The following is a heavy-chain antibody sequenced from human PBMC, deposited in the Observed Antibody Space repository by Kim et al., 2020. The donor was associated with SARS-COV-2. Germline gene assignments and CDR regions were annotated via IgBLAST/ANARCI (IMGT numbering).Heavy chain of an antibody. CDR2: IKSKTDGGTT. V-gene: IGHV3-15*01. D-gene: IGHD5-12*01. J-gene: IGHJ4*02. CDR1: GFTFSNAW. Sequence: GGSLRLSCAASGFTFSNAWMSWVRQAPGKGLEWVGRIKSKTDGGTTDYAAPVKGRFTISRDDSKNTLYLQMNSLKTEDTAVYYCTTYSDYGGPFDYWGQGTLVTVSS. CDR3: TTYSDYGGPFDY.